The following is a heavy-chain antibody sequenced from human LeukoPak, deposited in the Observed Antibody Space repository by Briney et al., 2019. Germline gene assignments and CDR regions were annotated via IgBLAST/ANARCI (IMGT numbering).Heavy chain of an antibody. CDR2: ISAYNGNT. D-gene: IGHD3-22*01. Sequence: SGGSLRLSCAASGYTFTSYGISWVRQAPGQGLEWMGWISAYNGNTNYAQKLQGRVAMTTDTSTSTAYMELRSLRSDDTAVYYCARLLTYYYDSSGYYSAFDIWGQGTMVTVSS. CDR1: GYTFTSYG. CDR3: ARLLTYYYDSSGYYSAFDI. J-gene: IGHJ3*02. V-gene: IGHV1-18*01.